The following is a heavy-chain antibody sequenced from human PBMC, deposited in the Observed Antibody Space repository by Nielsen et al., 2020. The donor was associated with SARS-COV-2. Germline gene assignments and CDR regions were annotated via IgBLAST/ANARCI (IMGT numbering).Heavy chain of an antibody. V-gene: IGHV3-30*03. Sequence: GGSLRLSCAASGFTFSSYGMHWVRQAPGKGLEWVAVISYDGSNKYYADSVKGRFTISRDNSKNTLYLQMNSLRAEDTAVYYCARKGHDYSLDYWGQGTLVTVSS. J-gene: IGHJ4*02. CDR3: ARKGHDYSLDY. CDR1: GFTFSSYG. CDR2: ISYDGSNK. D-gene: IGHD4-11*01.